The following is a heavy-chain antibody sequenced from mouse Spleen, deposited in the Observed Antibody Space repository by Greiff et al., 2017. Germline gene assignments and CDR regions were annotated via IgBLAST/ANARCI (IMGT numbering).Heavy chain of an antibody. CDR3: ARQDDYGGGFAY. J-gene: IGHJ3*01. CDR2: ISNGGGST. D-gene: IGHD2-4*01. Sequence: EVKLVESGGGLVQPGGSLKLSCAASGFTFSDYYMYWVRQTPEKRLEWVAYISNGGGSTYYPDTVKGRFTISRDNAKNTLYLQMSRLKSEDTAMYYCARQDDYGGGFAYWGQGTLVTVSA. CDR1: GFTFSDYY. V-gene: IGHV5-12*01.